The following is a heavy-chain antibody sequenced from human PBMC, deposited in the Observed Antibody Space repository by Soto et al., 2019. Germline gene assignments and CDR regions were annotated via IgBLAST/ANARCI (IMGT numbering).Heavy chain of an antibody. CDR1: GFTFSSYG. D-gene: IGHD6-19*01. Sequence: QVQLVESGGGVVQPGRSLRLSCAASGFTFSSYGMHWVRQAPGKGLEWVAVIWYDGSNKYYADSVKGRFTISRDNSKNTFYLQMNSLRAEDTAVYYCAREMASMGGYDYGMDVCGQGTTVTVSS. CDR3: AREMASMGGYDYGMDV. J-gene: IGHJ6*02. CDR2: IWYDGSNK. V-gene: IGHV3-33*01.